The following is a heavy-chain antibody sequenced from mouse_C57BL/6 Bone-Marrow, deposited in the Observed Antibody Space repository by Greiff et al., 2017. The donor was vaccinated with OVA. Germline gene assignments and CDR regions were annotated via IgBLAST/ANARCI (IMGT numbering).Heavy chain of an antibody. Sequence: EVQLQQSGPELVKPGASVKISCKASGYSFTDYTMNWVKQSNGQSLEWIGVINPNYGTTSYNQKFKGKATLTVDQSSSTAYMQLNSLTSEDSAVYYCARDIDDGDWTYWYFDVWGTGTTVTVSS. CDR1: GYSFTDYT. CDR3: ARDIDDGDWTYWYFDV. D-gene: IGHD2-3*01. J-gene: IGHJ1*03. CDR2: INPNYGTT. V-gene: IGHV1-39*01.